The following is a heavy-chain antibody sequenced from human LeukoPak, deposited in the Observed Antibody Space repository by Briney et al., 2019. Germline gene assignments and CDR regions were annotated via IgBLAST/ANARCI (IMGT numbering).Heavy chain of an antibody. V-gene: IGHV3-53*01. J-gene: IGHJ4*02. CDR3: ARGLTVTNSYYFDY. CDR1: GFTVSSNY. CDR2: IYSGGST. Sequence: GASLRLSCAASGFTVSSNYMSWVRQAPGKGLEWVSVIYSGGSTYYADSVKGRFTISRDNSKNTLYLQMNSLRAEDTAVYYCARGLTVTNSYYFDYWGQGTLVTVSS. D-gene: IGHD4-11*01.